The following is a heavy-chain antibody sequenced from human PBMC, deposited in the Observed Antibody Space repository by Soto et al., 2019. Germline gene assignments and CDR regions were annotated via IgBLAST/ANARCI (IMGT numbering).Heavy chain of an antibody. J-gene: IGHJ4*02. CDR1: GFTFSDYS. Sequence: EVQLVESGGGLVKPGGSLRLSCAASGFTFSDYSMNWVPQAPGKGLQWVSSINTASAYSYYADSVKGRFTISRDNAKNSLSLQMNSLRAEDTAVYYCARGRGYCTNGVCSYFDSWGQGTLVTVSS. V-gene: IGHV3-21*06. D-gene: IGHD2-8*01. CDR3: ARGRGYCTNGVCSYFDS. CDR2: INTASAYS.